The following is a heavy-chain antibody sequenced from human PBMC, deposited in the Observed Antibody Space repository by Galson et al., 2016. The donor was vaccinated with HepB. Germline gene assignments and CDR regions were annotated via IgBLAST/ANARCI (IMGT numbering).Heavy chain of an antibody. Sequence: SLRLSCAGTGFTFSPYAMSWVRQAPGKGLEWVSGISGDGHSTYYADSVEGRFTISRDNSKNTLYLQMNSLRADDTALYYCAKDRDHFGDYVFDYWGQGTLVTVSS. CDR3: AKDRDHFGDYVFDY. V-gene: IGHV3-23*01. D-gene: IGHD4-17*01. J-gene: IGHJ4*02. CDR2: ISGDGHST. CDR1: GFTFSPYA.